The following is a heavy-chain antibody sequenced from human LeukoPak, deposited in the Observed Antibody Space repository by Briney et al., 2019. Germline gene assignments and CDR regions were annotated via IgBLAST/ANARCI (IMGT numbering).Heavy chain of an antibody. V-gene: IGHV1-69*13. J-gene: IGHJ6*03. CDR1: GGTFCSYT. CDR2: ITPIFGTT. Sequence: SVKVSCKASGGTFCSYTFSWVRQAPGQGPEWMGGITPIFGTTNYAQKFQGRVTITADESTSTVYMELSSLRSHDTAVYYCAGIKPQTRIPPMDYYYMDVWGKGTTVTVSS. D-gene: IGHD2-2*02. CDR3: AGIKPQTRIPPMDYYYMDV.